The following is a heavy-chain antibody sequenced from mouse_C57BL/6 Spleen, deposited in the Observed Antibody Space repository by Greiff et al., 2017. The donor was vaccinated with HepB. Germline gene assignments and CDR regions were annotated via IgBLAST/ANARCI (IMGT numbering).Heavy chain of an antibody. D-gene: IGHD1-1*01. CDR3: ARRGTFYYGSRGRPMDY. CDR2: IDPSDSYT. CDR1: GYTFTSYW. V-gene: IGHV1-69*01. J-gene: IGHJ4*01. Sequence: QVQLQQPGAELVMPGASVKLSCKASGYTFTSYWMHWVKQRPGQGLEWIGEIDPSDSYTNYNQKFKGKSTLTVDKSSSTAYMQLSSLTSEDSAVYYCARRGTFYYGSRGRPMDYWGQGTSVTVSS.